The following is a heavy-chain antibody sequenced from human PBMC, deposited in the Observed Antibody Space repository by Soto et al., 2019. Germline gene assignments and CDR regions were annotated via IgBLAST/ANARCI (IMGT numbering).Heavy chain of an antibody. D-gene: IGHD2-2*01. Sequence: SETLSLTCAVYGGSFSGYYWSWIRQPPGKGLEWIGEINHSGSTNYNPSLKSRVTISVDTSKNQFSLKLSSVTAADTAVYYCARGQGGKGVPAAMEEGSTDSNYYYYMDVWGKGTTVTVSS. J-gene: IGHJ6*03. CDR2: INHSGST. CDR3: ARGQGGKGVPAAMEEGSTDSNYYYYMDV. V-gene: IGHV4-34*01. CDR1: GGSFSGYY.